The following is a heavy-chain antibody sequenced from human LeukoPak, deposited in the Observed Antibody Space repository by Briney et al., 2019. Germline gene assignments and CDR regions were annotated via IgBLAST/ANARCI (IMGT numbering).Heavy chain of an antibody. CDR2: ISHDGSKK. CDR1: GFTFNNFA. CDR3: ARDNIAYGSGSYLGY. V-gene: IGHV3-30*04. Sequence: GRSLRLSCAASGFTFNNFAMHWVRQAPGKGLKWVAIISHDGSKKDYADSVKGRFTLSRDNSQNTLYVQMNSLGVGDTAVYYCARDNIAYGSGSYLGYWGQGTLVIVSS. J-gene: IGHJ4*02. D-gene: IGHD3-10*01.